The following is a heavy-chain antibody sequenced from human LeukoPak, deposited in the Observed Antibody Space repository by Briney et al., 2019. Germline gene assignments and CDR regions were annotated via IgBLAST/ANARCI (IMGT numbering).Heavy chain of an antibody. CDR1: GGSISSRY. V-gene: IGHV4-59*11. CDR3: ARGRDSSSWYYYYYYYMDV. Sequence: SETLSLTCTVSGGSISSRYWSWIRQPPGKGLGWIGYIYYSGSTNYNPSLKSRVTISVDTSKNQFSLKLSSVTAADTAVYYCARGRDSSSWYYYYYYYMDVWGKGTTVTVSS. J-gene: IGHJ6*03. CDR2: IYYSGST. D-gene: IGHD6-13*01.